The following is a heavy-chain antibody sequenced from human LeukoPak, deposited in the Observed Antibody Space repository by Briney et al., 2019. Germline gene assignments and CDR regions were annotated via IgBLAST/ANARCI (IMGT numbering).Heavy chain of an antibody. CDR3: AKGYSSSWYYFGY. CDR2: IYSGGST. Sequence: PGGSLRLSCAASGFTVSSNYMSWVRQAPGKGLEWVSVIYSGGSTYYADSVKGRFTISRDNSKNTLYLQMNSLRAEDTAVYYCAKGYSSSWYYFGYWGQGTLVTVSS. CDR1: GFTVSSNY. D-gene: IGHD6-13*01. J-gene: IGHJ4*02. V-gene: IGHV3-66*01.